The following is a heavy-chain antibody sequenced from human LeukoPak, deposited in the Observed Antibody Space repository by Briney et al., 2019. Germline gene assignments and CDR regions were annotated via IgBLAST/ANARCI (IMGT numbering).Heavy chain of an antibody. V-gene: IGHV3-48*03. CDR1: GFTFSSYE. CDR2: ISSSGSII. D-gene: IGHD1-14*01. J-gene: IGHJ4*02. Sequence: GGSLRLSCAASGFTFSSYEMNWVRQAPGKGLEWVSYISSSGSIIYYADSVKGRFTISRDNAKNSMYLQMNSLRAEDTAVYYCARGGLPKPFDYWGQGTLVTVSS. CDR3: ARGGLPKPFDY.